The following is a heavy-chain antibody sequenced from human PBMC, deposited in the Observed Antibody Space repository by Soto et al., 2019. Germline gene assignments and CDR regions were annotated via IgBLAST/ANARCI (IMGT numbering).Heavy chain of an antibody. J-gene: IGHJ2*01. V-gene: IGHV2-5*02. CDR1: GFSLSTRGVG. CDR2: IYWDDDK. CDR3: VHRRDHIRGFLHHYWYFDL. Sequence: QITLKESGPMLVKPTQTLTLTCTFSGFSLSTRGVGVGWIRQPPGQALEWLALIYWDDDKRYSSPLNSRLTITKYTSNTHLVLTIPTLNPFDTATYFCVHRRDHIRGFLHHYWYFDLWGRGTLITLSA. D-gene: IGHD2-21*01.